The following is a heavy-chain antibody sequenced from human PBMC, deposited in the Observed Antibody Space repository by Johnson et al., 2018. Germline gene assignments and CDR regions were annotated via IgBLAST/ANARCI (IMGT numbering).Heavy chain of an antibody. J-gene: IGHJ6*03. CDR2: INWNGGST. V-gene: IGHV3-20*04. D-gene: IGHD3-3*01. CDR1: GFTFSTYG. CDR3: ARVGTYDFGSGPTHYYYYYMDV. Sequence: PGRSLRLSCAASGFTFSTYGMHWVRQAPGKGLEWVSGINWNGGSTGYADSVKGRFTISRDNAKNSLYLQMNSRRAEDTALYYCARVGTYDFGSGPTHYYYYYMDVWGKGTTVTVSS.